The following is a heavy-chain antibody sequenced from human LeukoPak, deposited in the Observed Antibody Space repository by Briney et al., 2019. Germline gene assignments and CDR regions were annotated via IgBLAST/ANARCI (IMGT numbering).Heavy chain of an antibody. Sequence: GGSLRLSCAASGFTFSSYEMNWVRQAPGEGLEWVSYITSGGSTIYYADSVKGRFTISRDNAKNSLYLQMNSLRAEDTAVYYCARNTWFDPWGQGTLVTVSS. CDR2: ITSGGSTI. J-gene: IGHJ5*02. CDR1: GFTFSSYE. CDR3: ARNTWFDP. V-gene: IGHV3-48*03.